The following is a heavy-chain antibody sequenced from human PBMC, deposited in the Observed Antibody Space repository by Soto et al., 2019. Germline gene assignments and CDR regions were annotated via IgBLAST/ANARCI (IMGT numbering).Heavy chain of an antibody. CDR3: ARGRYCLTGRCFPNWFDS. J-gene: IGHJ5*01. D-gene: IGHD2-15*01. V-gene: IGHV4-30-4*01. CDR2: IYKSATT. Sequence: SETLSLTCSFSCDSISTVDYFWAWIRQPPGQALEYIGYIYKSATTYYNPSFESRVAISLDTSKSQSSLNVTSVTAADTAVYFCARGRYCLTGRCFPNWFDSWGQGTLVTVSS. CDR1: CDSISTVDYF.